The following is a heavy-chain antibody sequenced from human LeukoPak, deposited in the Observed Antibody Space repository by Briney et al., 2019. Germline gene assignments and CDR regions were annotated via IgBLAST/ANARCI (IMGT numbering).Heavy chain of an antibody. V-gene: IGHV4-39*01. Sequence: PSETLSLTCTVPGGSISSSSYYWGWIRQPPGKGLEWIGSIYYSGSTYYNPSLKSRVTISVDTSKNQFSLKLSSVTAADTAVYYCARGSSGYYYGWGQGTLVTVSS. CDR1: GGSISSSSYY. CDR3: ARGSSGYYYG. J-gene: IGHJ4*02. CDR2: IYYSGST. D-gene: IGHD3-22*01.